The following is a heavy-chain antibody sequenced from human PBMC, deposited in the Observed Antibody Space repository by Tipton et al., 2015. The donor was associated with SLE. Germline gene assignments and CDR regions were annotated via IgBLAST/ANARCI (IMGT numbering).Heavy chain of an antibody. J-gene: IGHJ4*02. D-gene: IGHD4-23*01. CDR2: IFTSGST. V-gene: IGHV4-61*02. CDR3: AREHDYGGFFDQ. Sequence: TLSLTCTVSGASINTGNYYWTWIRQPAGKGLEWIGRIFTSGSTNYDRSLKSRATISLDTSKNQFSLKLSSVTAADTAVYYCAREHDYGGFFDQWGQGTLVTVSS. CDR1: GASINTGNYY.